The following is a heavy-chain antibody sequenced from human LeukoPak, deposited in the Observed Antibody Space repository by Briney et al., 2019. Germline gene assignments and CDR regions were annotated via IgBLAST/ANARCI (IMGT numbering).Heavy chain of an antibody. CDR1: GYSFTDYY. Sequence: ASVKVSCKASGYSFTDYYIHWVRQAPGQGLEWMAWINPNSGATNYVPNSQGRVTMTRDTSITTAYMDLNRLRSDDTAVYYCARGGPHNWFDPWGQGTLVTVSS. V-gene: IGHV1-2*02. CDR2: INPNSGAT. J-gene: IGHJ5*02. D-gene: IGHD1-26*01. CDR3: ARGGPHNWFDP.